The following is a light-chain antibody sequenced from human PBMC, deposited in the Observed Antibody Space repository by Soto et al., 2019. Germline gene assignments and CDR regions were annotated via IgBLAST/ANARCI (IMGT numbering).Light chain of an antibody. Sequence: EIVMTQSPATLSVSPGERASLSCRASQSINSNLAWYQQRPGQAPSLLIYDASTRATGIPARFSGSGSGTQFTLTISGLQSADFAVYYCQQYNKWPLYTFGQGTKLEIK. CDR2: DAS. CDR3: QQYNKWPLYT. J-gene: IGKJ2*01. CDR1: QSINSN. V-gene: IGKV3-15*01.